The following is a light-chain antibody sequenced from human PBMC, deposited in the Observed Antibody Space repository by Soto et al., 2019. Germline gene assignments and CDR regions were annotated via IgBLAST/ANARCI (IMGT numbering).Light chain of an antibody. CDR1: QSLLFITNNKNY. J-gene: IGKJ4*01. Sequence: DIVMTQSPDSLAVSPGERATFNCKSSQSLLFITNNKNYLAWYQQKFGQPPKLLIYWASARDSGVPDRFSASGSETNFTLTISSLQAEDVAVYYCQQYFATPLTFGGGTRVEI. CDR3: QQYFATPLT. V-gene: IGKV4-1*01. CDR2: WAS.